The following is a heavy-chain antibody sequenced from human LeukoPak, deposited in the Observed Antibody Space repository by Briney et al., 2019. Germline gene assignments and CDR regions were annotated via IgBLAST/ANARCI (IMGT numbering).Heavy chain of an antibody. CDR2: ISYDGSNK. Sequence: GGSLRLSCAASGFTFSSYAMHWVRQAPGKGLEWVAVISYDGSNKYYADSVKGRFTISRDNSKNTLYLQMNSLRAEDTAVYYCARERSYPLYFDYWGQGTLVTVSS. J-gene: IGHJ4*02. CDR3: ARERSYPLYFDY. D-gene: IGHD3-16*02. V-gene: IGHV3-30*04. CDR1: GFTFSSYA.